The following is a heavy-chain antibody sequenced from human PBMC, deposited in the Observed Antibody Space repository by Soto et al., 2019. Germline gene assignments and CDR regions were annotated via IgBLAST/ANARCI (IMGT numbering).Heavy chain of an antibody. D-gene: IGHD1-20*01. J-gene: IGHJ6*02. Sequence: GGSLRLSCAASGFTFGSYGMHWVRQAPGKGLEWVTVIWFDGSNNYYADSVKGRFTISRDNSKDTLYLQMNSLRAEDTAVYYCARDRSISGTYYYGMDVWGQGTTVTVSS. V-gene: IGHV3-33*01. CDR1: GFTFGSYG. CDR3: ARDRSISGTYYYGMDV. CDR2: IWFDGSNN.